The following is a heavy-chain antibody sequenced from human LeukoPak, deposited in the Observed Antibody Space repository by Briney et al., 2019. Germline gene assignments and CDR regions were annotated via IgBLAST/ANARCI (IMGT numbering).Heavy chain of an antibody. CDR2: ISAYNGNT. CDR3: ARDATLLWFGETLGGNFDY. Sequence: GASVKVSCKASGYTFTSYGISWVRQAPGQGLEWMGWISAYNGNTNYAQKLQGRVTMTTDTSTSTAYMELSSLRSEDTAVYYCARDATLLWFGETLGGNFDYWGQGTLVTVSS. CDR1: GYTFTSYG. J-gene: IGHJ4*02. D-gene: IGHD3-10*01. V-gene: IGHV1-18*01.